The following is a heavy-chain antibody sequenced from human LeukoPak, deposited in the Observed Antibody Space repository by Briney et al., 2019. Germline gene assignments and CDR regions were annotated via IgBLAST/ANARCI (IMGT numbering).Heavy chain of an antibody. J-gene: IGHJ4*02. CDR2: TYHRSKWYK. CDR1: GASVSSDSAA. Sequence: SQTLSLTCAISGASVSSDSAAWNWIRQSPSRGREWLGSTYHRSKWYKDYAVSVISRISVSPDTPKNQFSLQLNSVTPEDTAVYYYARGVNYSFDYWGQGTLVTVSS. CDR3: ARGVNYSFDY. V-gene: IGHV6-1*01. D-gene: IGHD1-7*01.